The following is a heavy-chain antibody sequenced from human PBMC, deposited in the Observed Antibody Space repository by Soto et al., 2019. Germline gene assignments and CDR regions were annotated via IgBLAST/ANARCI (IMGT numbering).Heavy chain of an antibody. V-gene: IGHV3-30*18. CDR1: GFTFSSYG. CDR3: AKDAPYYYDSSGYYGPFDY. CDR2: ISYDGSNK. J-gene: IGHJ4*02. Sequence: LRLSCAASGFTFSSYGIHWVLQAPGEGLDWVALISYDGSNKYYADSVKGRFTTSRDNSKNTLYLQMNSLRAEDTAMYYCAKDAPYYYDSSGYYGPFDYWGQGTLVTVSS. D-gene: IGHD3-22*01.